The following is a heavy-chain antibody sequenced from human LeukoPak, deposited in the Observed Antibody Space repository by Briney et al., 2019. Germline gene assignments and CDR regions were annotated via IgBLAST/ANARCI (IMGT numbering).Heavy chain of an antibody. CDR3: ARELGAAAGGGFDY. CDR2: IDGDDGKT. CDR1: GYIFTHYC. J-gene: IGHJ4*02. Sequence: ASVKVSCKASGYIFTHYCLHWVRQAPGQRLQWMGCIDGDDGKTQYSPKFQGRIAITRDTSANTAYIEVSRLRSEDTAVYYCARELGAAAGGGFDYWGQGTLVTVSS. D-gene: IGHD6-13*01. V-gene: IGHV1-3*01.